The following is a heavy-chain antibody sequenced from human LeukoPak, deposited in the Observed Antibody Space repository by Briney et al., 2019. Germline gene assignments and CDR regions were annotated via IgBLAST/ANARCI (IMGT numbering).Heavy chain of an antibody. CDR3: ARARRADCSSTSCYRDYYYYYYMDV. Sequence: GGSLRLSCAASGFTFSSYAMHWVRQAPGKGLEWVAVISYDGSTKYCADSVKGRFTISRDNSKNTLYLQMNSLRAEDTAVYYCARARRADCSSTSCYRDYYYYYYMDVWGKGTTVTVSS. J-gene: IGHJ6*03. CDR1: GFTFSSYA. CDR2: ISYDGSTK. D-gene: IGHD2-2*02. V-gene: IGHV3-30-3*01.